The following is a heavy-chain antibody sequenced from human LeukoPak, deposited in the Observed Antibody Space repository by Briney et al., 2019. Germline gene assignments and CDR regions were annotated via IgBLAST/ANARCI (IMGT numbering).Heavy chain of an antibody. V-gene: IGHV4-38-2*02. CDR1: GDSISSAFY. CDR3: ARHGFCSGGSCYSWGYYYYMDV. J-gene: IGHJ6*03. Sequence: SETLSLTCSVSGDSISSAFYWGWIRPPPGKGLEWIGRIYTSGSTNYNPSLKSRVTMSVDTSKNQFSLKLSSVTAADTAVYYCARHGFCSGGSCYSWGYYYYMDVWGKGTTVTISS. D-gene: IGHD2-15*01. CDR2: IYTSGST.